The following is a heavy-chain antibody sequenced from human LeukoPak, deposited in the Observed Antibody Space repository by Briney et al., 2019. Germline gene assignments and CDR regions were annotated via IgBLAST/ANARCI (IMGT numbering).Heavy chain of an antibody. Sequence: GGSLRLSCAASGFTFSSYGMHWVRQAPGKGLEWVAFIRYDGSNKYYAGSAKGRFTISRDNAKNSLYLQMNSLRAEDTAVYNCASRSGFSYYFDYWGQGTLVTVSS. D-gene: IGHD3-10*01. J-gene: IGHJ4*02. CDR2: IRYDGSNK. CDR3: ASRSGFSYYFDY. CDR1: GFTFSSYG. V-gene: IGHV3-30*02.